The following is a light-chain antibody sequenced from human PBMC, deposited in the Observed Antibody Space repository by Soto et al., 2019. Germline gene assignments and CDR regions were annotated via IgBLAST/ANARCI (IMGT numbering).Light chain of an antibody. CDR3: QNCFTVPYT. Sequence: DLLMTQSPSSLSASVGDRITITCQASQDISNRLNWYHQKPGKAPNLLIYDASDLAAGVPSGFSGSGSGTHFTFTISSLQPEDIGTYYCQNCFTVPYTFGQGTKLEIK. J-gene: IGKJ2*01. CDR1: QDISNR. CDR2: DAS. V-gene: IGKV1-33*01.